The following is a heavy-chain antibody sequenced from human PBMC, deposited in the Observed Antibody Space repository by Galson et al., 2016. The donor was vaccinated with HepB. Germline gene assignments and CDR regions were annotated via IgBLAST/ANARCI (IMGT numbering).Heavy chain of an antibody. Sequence: SVKVSCKASGYTFTSYGISWVRQAPGQGLEWMGWISAYNGNTNYAQKFQGRVTMTTDTSTSTAYMELRSLRSDDTAVYYCARWRRSSSWYSDFDYWGQGTLVTVSS. CDR2: ISAYNGNT. V-gene: IGHV1-18*01. J-gene: IGHJ4*02. D-gene: IGHD6-13*01. CDR3: ARWRRSSSWYSDFDY. CDR1: GYTFTSYG.